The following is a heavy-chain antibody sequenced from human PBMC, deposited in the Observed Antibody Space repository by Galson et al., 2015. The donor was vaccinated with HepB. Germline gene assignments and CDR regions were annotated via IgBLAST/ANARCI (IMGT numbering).Heavy chain of an antibody. D-gene: IGHD5-12*01. Sequence: TLSLTCTVSGGSISSGDYYWSWIRQPPGKGLEWIGYIYSSGSAYYNSSLESRLSMSVDTTKNQFSLKLSYVTAADTAVYYCARDLGGYGRLTTWGQGMLVTVSS. CDR3: ARDLGGYGRLTT. CDR1: GGSISSGDYY. CDR2: IYSSGSA. J-gene: IGHJ5*02. V-gene: IGHV4-30-4*01.